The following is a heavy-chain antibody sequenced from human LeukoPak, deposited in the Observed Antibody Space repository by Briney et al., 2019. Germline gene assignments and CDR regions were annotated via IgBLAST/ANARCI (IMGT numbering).Heavy chain of an antibody. CDR1: GGTFSSYA. CDR3: ARDGINGGNFDY. D-gene: IGHD4-23*01. CDR2: IIPIFGTA. V-gene: IGHV1-69*01. Sequence: SVTVSCTASGGTFSSYAISWVRQAPGQGLEWMGGIIPIFGTANYAQKFQGRVTITADESTSTAYMELSSLRSEDTAVYYCARDGINGGNFDYWGQGTLVTVSS. J-gene: IGHJ4*02.